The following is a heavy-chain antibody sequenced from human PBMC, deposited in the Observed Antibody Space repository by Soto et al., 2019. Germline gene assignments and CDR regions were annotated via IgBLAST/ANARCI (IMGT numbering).Heavy chain of an antibody. Sequence: QVQLVQSGAEVKKPGASVKVSCKAFGYTFTTYGINWVRQAPGQGLEWMGWVSPYNGDTTYAQKVQGRVTMTTDTSTGTAYLELGSLRSDDTAVYYCAREVGHMDVWGQGTTVTVSS. CDR3: AREVGHMDV. V-gene: IGHV1-18*04. CDR1: GYTFTTYG. J-gene: IGHJ6*02. CDR2: VSPYNGDT.